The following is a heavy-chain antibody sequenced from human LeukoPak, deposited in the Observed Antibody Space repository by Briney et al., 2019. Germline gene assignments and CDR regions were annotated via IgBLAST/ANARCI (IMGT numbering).Heavy chain of an antibody. Sequence: PSEALSLTCTVSGGSISSYYWSWIRQPAGKGLEWIGRIYYSGSTNYNPSLKSRVTISVDTSKNQFSLKLSSVTAADTAVYYCARQAYSSSWYLRTFYYFDYWGQGTLVTVSS. V-gene: IGHV4-59*08. D-gene: IGHD6-13*01. CDR2: IYYSGST. CDR1: GGSISSYY. CDR3: ARQAYSSSWYLRTFYYFDY. J-gene: IGHJ4*02.